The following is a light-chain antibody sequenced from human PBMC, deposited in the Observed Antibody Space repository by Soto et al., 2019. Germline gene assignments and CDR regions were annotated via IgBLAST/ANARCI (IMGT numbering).Light chain of an antibody. V-gene: IGKV1-27*01. CDR3: QTYNSAPIT. CDR1: QGISNF. Sequence: DIQMTQSPSSLSASVGDRVTITCRASQGISNFFAGYQQKPGKVPKLLISAASTLQSGVPSRFRGSGSGTDFTLTISSRQPEDFATYYYQTYNSAPITFGGGTKVEIK. J-gene: IGKJ4*01. CDR2: AAS.